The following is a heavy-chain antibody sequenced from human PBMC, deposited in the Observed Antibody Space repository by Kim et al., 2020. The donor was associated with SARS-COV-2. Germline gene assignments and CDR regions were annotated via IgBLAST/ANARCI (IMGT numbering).Heavy chain of an antibody. CDR3: AKGLLDDAFDI. Sequence: TYAQDSGKGRFTIFRDHSKSTLYLQMNTLRAEDTAVYYCAKGLLDDAFDIWGLGTMVIVSS. J-gene: IGHJ3*02. CDR2: T. V-gene: IGHV3-23*01. D-gene: IGHD3-10*01.